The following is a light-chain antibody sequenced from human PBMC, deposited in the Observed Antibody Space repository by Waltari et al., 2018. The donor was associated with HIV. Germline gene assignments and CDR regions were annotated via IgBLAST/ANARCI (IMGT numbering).Light chain of an antibody. J-gene: IGLJ2*01. CDR3: GTWETSLSAGV. V-gene: IGLV1-51*01. CDR1: GPNIANHY. CDR2: DNN. Sequence: QSVLTQPPAVSAAPGQTVTITCSGSGPNIANHYVTWYQQLPGTAPKHLIYDNNRRSSGIPVRFSGSKSGTSATLAIAGLQTGDEADYYCGTWETSLSAGVFGGGTKVTVL.